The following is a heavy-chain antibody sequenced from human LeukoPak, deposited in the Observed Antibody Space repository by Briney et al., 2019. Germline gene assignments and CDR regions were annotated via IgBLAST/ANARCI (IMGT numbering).Heavy chain of an antibody. CDR2: ISRSGSTK. V-gene: IGHV3-11*04. CDR3: ARGCRGGQYSSSFDY. CDR1: GFTFSDYN. Sequence: GGSLRLSCAASGFTFSDYNMRWIRQAPGKGLEWVSSISRSGSTKYYADSVKGRFTISRDNAKNSLYLQMNSLRAEDTAVYYCARGCRGGQYSSSFDYWGQGTLVTVSS. J-gene: IGHJ4*02. D-gene: IGHD6-13*01.